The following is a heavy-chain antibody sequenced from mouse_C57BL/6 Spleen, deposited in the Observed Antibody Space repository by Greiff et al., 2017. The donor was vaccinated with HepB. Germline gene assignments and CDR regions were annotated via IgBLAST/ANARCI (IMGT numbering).Heavy chain of an antibody. CDR3: AREGRETAAY. V-gene: IGHV1-61*01. CDR1: GYTFTSYW. Sequence: VQLQQSGAELVRPGSSVKLSCKASGYTFTSYWMDWVKQRPGQGLEWIGNIYPSDSETHYNQKFKDKATLTVDKSSSKAYMQLSSLTSEDSADYKSAREGRETAAYWGQGTLVTVSA. J-gene: IGHJ3*01. D-gene: IGHD1-2*01. CDR2: IYPSDSET.